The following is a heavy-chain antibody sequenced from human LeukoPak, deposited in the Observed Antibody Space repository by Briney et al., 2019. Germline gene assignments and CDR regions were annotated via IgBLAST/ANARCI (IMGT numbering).Heavy chain of an antibody. CDR2: INPNSGGT. J-gene: IGHJ5*02. Sequence: GASVKVSCKASGYTFTSYYMHWVRQAPGQGLEWMGWINPNSGGTNYAQKFQGWVTMTRDTSISTAYMELSRLRSDDTAVYYCARGPRRAVAAYNWFDPWGQGTLVTVSS. V-gene: IGHV1-2*04. CDR1: GYTFTSYY. CDR3: ARGPRRAVAAYNWFDP. D-gene: IGHD6-19*01.